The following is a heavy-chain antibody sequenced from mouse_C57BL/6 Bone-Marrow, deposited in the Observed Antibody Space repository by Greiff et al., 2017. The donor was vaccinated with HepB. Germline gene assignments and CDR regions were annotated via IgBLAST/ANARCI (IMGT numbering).Heavy chain of an antibody. J-gene: IGHJ3*01. D-gene: IGHD2-3*01. CDR1: GYSFTSYY. CDR3: ARRDGYYGGDWFAY. CDR2: IYPGSGNT. Sequence: QVQLQQSGPELVEPGASVKISCKASGYSFTSYYIHWVKQRPGQGLEWIGWIYPGSGNTKYNEKFKGKATLTADTSSSTAYMQLSSLTSEDSAVYYCARRDGYYGGDWFAYWGQGTLVTVSA. V-gene: IGHV1-66*01.